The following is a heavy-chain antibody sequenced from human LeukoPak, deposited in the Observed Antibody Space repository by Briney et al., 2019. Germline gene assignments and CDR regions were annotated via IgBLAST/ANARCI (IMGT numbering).Heavy chain of an antibody. D-gene: IGHD2-2*01. V-gene: IGHV4-34*01. CDR2: INHSGST. J-gene: IGHJ3*02. CDR1: GGSFSGYY. Sequence: SETLSLTCAVYGGSFSGYYWSWIRQPPGKGLEWIGEINHSGSTNYNPSLKSRVTISVDTSKNQFSLKLSSVTAADTAVYYCAKRASYQLLSRRGAFDIWGQGTMVTVSS. CDR3: AKRASYQLLSRRGAFDI.